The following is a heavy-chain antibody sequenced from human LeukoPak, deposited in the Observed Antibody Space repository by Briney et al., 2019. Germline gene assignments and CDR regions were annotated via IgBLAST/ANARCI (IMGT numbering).Heavy chain of an antibody. D-gene: IGHD2-15*01. V-gene: IGHV3-23*01. Sequence: PGGSLRLSCVASGCTFSSYGMNWVRQAPGKVMEWVSSSAGSCGGGGTYNADSVKGRFTISSNDSNNTLLLHMNILRADDAAVYYCAKGTTGHCSGATCYPFDMWGQGTVVTVSS. CDR3: AKGTTGHCSGATCYPFDM. CDR2: SAGSCGGGGT. J-gene: IGHJ3*02. CDR1: GCTFSSYG.